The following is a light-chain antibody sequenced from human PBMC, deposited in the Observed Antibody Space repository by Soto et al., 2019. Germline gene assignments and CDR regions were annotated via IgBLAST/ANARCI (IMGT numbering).Light chain of an antibody. CDR2: EVT. CDR1: SSDVGYYDY. Sequence: QSALTQPPSASGFPGQSVTISCTGTSSDVGYYDYVSWYQQHPGKAPKLVIYEVTKRPSGVPDRVSASKSGNTASLTVSGLRAEDEADYYCSSYAGRNTFVFGSGTKVTVL. V-gene: IGLV2-8*01. CDR3: SSYAGRNTFV. J-gene: IGLJ1*01.